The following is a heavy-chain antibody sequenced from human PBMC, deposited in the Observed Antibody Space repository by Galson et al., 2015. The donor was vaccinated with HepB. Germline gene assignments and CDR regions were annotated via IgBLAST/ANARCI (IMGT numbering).Heavy chain of an antibody. CDR3: AKEGLYDYISARYRHTRPFVF. V-gene: IGHV3-30*18. Sequence: SLRLSCAASGFTFSSYAMHWVRQAPGKGLEWVAYISNDGSNKYYVDSVKGRFTISRGNSENTLYLQMNSLRAEDTAVYYCAKEGLYDYISARYRHTRPFVFCGQGTLLTVSS. CDR2: ISNDGSNK. D-gene: IGHD3-16*02. J-gene: IGHJ1*01. CDR1: GFTFSSYA.